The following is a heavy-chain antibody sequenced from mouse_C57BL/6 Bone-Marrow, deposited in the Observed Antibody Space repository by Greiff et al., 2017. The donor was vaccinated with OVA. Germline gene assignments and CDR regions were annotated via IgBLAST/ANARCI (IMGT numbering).Heavy chain of an antibody. CDR1: GYAFSSSW. CDR2: IYPGDGDT. J-gene: IGHJ1*03. CDR3: ARRMLGPRYFDV. V-gene: IGHV1-82*01. D-gene: IGHD4-1*01. Sequence: QVQLQQSGPELVKPGASVKISCKASGYAFSSSWMNWVKQRPGKGLEWIGRIYPGDGDTNYNGKFKGKATLTADKSSSTAYMQLSSLTSEDSAVYYCARRMLGPRYFDVWGTGTTVTVSS.